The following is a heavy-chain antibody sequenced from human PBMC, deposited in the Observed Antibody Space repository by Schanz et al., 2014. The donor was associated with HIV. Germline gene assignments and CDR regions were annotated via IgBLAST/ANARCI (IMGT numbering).Heavy chain of an antibody. CDR2: TSSDGTT. D-gene: IGHD6-13*01. CDR3: ARDPLSLAADKGPFDY. CDR1: GFAVSSNF. J-gene: IGHJ4*02. Sequence: EVQLVESGGCLIQRGGSLRLSCAASGFAVSSNFLNWVRQTPGKGLEWVSFTSSDGTTYYADSVKGRFTISRDISRNTIYLQMNGLRGEDTAVYYCARDPLSLAADKGPFDYWGQGTLVTVSS. V-gene: IGHV3-53*01.